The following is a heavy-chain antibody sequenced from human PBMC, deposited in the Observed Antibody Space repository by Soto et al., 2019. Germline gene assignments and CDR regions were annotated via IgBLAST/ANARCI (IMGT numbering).Heavy chain of an antibody. V-gene: IGHV1-2*04. CDR1: GDSFNDYY. Sequence: VPLVQSGAEVRKPGASVKVSCKSSGDSFNDYYIHWVRQAPGQGLEWMGWINPNGGVTKYAQKFQGWVTMTRDTSNRTVYMELSRLRSDDTAVYYCARESGGATATLDYYYFYMDVWGKGTTVTVSS. CDR2: INPNGGVT. D-gene: IGHD5-12*01. J-gene: IGHJ6*03. CDR3: ARESGGATATLDYYYFYMDV.